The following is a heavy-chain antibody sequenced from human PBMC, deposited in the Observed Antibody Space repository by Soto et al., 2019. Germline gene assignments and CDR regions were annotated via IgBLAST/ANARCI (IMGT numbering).Heavy chain of an antibody. J-gene: IGHJ4*02. CDR3: ATVWARSGHSYFAS. D-gene: IGHD3-16*01. CDR2: INAANGHT. Sequence: GASVKVSCKASGDSFTGYGMHWVRQAPGQRLEYMGWINAANGHTKYSETFQGRLTITRDISASTAYMELSSLRSEDTAVYYCATVWARSGHSYFASWGQGTLVTVSS. CDR1: GDSFTGYG. V-gene: IGHV1-3*01.